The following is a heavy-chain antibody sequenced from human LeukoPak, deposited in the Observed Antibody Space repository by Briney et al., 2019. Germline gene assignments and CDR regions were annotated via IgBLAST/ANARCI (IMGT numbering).Heavy chain of an antibody. V-gene: IGHV3-11*04. CDR1: GFTFSDYY. D-gene: IGHD6-13*01. J-gene: IGHJ4*02. CDR3: ARGIAAAGPLLY. Sequence: PGGSLRLSCAASGFTFSDYYMTWIRQAPGKGLEWISYISSRGSTRYYSDSVKGRFTISRDNAKNSLYLQMNSLRAEDTAVYYCARGIAAAGPLLYWGQGTLVTVSS. CDR2: ISSRGSTR.